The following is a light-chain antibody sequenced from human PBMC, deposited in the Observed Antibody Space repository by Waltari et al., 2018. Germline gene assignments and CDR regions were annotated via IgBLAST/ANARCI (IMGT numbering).Light chain of an antibody. CDR3: QTWATGQVV. CDR1: NDHSGYA. Sequence: QLVVTQSPSVSASPGASVNLTCILSNDHSGYAIAWYQQHPQKGPRFLMKLNSDGRHMKGDGIPDRLSGSSSGAERYLTISSLRSEDEADYYCQTWATGQVVFGGGTKLTVL. CDR2: LNSDGRH. V-gene: IGLV4-69*01. J-gene: IGLJ2*01.